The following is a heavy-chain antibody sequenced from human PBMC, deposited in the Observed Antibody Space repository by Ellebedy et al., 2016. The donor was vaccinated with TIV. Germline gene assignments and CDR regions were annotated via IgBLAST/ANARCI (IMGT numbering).Heavy chain of an antibody. Sequence: ASVKVSXXASGYTFTSYGISWVRQAPGQGLEWMGWISAYNGNTNCAQKLQGRVTMTTDTSTSTAYMELRSLRSDDTAVYYCARKREYYYGMDVWGQGTTVTVSS. J-gene: IGHJ6*02. CDR2: ISAYNGNT. V-gene: IGHV1-18*01. CDR1: GYTFTSYG. CDR3: ARKREYYYGMDV. D-gene: IGHD5-24*01.